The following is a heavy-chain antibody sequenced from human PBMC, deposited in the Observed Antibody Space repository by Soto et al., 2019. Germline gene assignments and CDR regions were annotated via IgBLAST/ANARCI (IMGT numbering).Heavy chain of an antibody. CDR2: ISGSTSGT. J-gene: IGHJ4*02. Sequence: GGSLRLSCAASGFAFSSYAMSWVRQAPGKGLEWVSSISGSTSGTYYADAVKGRFTISRDNSNNTLYLQMNSLRAEDTAVYYCARKGYSYVLLFDYWGQGTLVTVSS. CDR1: GFAFSSYA. D-gene: IGHD5-18*01. V-gene: IGHV3-23*01. CDR3: ARKGYSYVLLFDY.